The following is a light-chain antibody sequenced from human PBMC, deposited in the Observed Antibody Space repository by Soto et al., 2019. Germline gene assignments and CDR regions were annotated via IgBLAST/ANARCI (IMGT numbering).Light chain of an antibody. CDR1: QSVSSN. CDR3: QQRIKWPLT. V-gene: IGKV3-11*01. J-gene: IGKJ5*01. CDR2: DAS. Sequence: EIVMTQSPATLSVSPGERATLSCRASQSVSSNLAWYQQKPGQAPRLLIYDASNRATGIPARFSGSGSGTDFTLTISSLEPEDFAVYYCQQRIKWPLTFGGGTRLEIK.